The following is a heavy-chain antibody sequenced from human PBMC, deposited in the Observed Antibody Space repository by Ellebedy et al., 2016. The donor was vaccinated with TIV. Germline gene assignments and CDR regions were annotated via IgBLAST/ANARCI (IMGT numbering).Heavy chain of an antibody. J-gene: IGHJ4*02. V-gene: IGHV3-30*03. CDR1: GFTFGSYG. CDR2: KSYDGVNS. Sequence: GESLKISXAASGFTFGSYGMHWVRQAPGKGLEWVALKSYDGVNSYYADSVKGRFTISRDNSGNTLSLQMDSLRVEDTAIYYCARGDFFNYYFDYWGQGALVTVSS. D-gene: IGHD3-3*01. CDR3: ARGDFFNYYFDY.